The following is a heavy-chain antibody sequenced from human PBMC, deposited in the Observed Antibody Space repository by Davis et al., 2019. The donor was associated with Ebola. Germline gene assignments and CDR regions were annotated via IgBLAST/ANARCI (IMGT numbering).Heavy chain of an antibody. V-gene: IGHV4-4*02. CDR2: INHSGST. CDR3: ASLRGYCSSTSCYGMDV. Sequence: SETLSLTCAVSGGSISSSNWWRWVRQPPGKGLEWIGEINHSGSTNYNPSLKSRVTISVDTSKNQFSLKLSSVTAADTAVYYCASLRGYCSSTSCYGMDVWGQGTTVTVSS. D-gene: IGHD2-2*01. J-gene: IGHJ6*02. CDR1: GGSISSSNW.